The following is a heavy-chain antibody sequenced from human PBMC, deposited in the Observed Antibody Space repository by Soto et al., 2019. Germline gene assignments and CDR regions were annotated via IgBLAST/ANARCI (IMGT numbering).Heavy chain of an antibody. D-gene: IGHD3-3*01. CDR3: ARVIPARTYYDFWSGYYALDAFDI. Sequence: APVKVSCKASGYTFTSYGISWVRQAPGQGLEWMGWISAYNGNTNYAQKIQGRVTMTTDTSTSTAYMELRSLRSDDTAVYYCARVIPARTYYDFWSGYYALDAFDIWGQGTMVTVSS. CDR2: ISAYNGNT. CDR1: GYTFTSYG. J-gene: IGHJ3*02. V-gene: IGHV1-18*01.